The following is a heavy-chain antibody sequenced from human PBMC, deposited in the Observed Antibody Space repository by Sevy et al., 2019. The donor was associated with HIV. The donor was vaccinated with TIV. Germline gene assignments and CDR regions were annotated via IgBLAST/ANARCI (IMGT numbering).Heavy chain of an antibody. CDR1: GFTFSSYW. J-gene: IGHJ4*02. CDR2: IKQDVSEN. D-gene: IGHD3-22*01. CDR3: ARAQQVTMLVVIGGLYFDF. V-gene: IGHV3-7*01. Sequence: GGSLRLSCAASGFTFSSYWMTWVRQAPGKGLEWVANIKQDVSENYYADSVKGRFTISRDNARNSLYLQMESLRAEDTAVYYCARAQQVTMLVVIGGLYFDFWGQGTLVTVSS.